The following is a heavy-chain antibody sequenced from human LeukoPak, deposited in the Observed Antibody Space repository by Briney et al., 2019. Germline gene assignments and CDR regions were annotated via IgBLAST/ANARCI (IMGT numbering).Heavy chain of an antibody. CDR2: INNDGSYI. V-gene: IGHV3-21*01. CDR3: ARGTADGEYSSWDGAFDI. CDR1: GFIFSNSA. D-gene: IGHD6-6*01. J-gene: IGHJ3*02. Sequence: GGSLRLSCAASGFIFSNSAMNWVRQAPGKGLEWVSSINNDGSYIYYAGSVKGRFTISRDNAKNSLYLRLNSLRVEDTAVYYCARGTADGEYSSWDGAFDIWGQGTMVTVSS.